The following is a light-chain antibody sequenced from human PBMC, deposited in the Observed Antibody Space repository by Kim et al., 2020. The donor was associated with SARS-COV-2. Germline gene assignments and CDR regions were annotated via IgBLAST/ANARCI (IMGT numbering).Light chain of an antibody. CDR2: EDH. J-gene: IGLJ3*02. Sequence: NFMLTQSHSVSESTGKTVIISCTRSSGSIVSDFVQWFQQSPGSSPTTVIYEDHKRPSGVPDRFSGSVDSSSNSASLTISGLSTEDEADYYCQSYDDNIWVFGGGTQLTVL. V-gene: IGLV6-57*01. CDR3: QSYDDNIWV. CDR1: SGSIVSDF.